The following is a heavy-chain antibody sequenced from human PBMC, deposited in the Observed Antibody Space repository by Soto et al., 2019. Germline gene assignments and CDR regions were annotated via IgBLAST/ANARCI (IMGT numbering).Heavy chain of an antibody. V-gene: IGHV3-21*01. D-gene: IGHD3-9*01. CDR3: ARGFYDILTGSHGMDV. CDR2: ISSSSSYI. Sequence: GGSLRLSCAASGFTFSSYSMNWVRQAPGKGLEWVSSISSSSSYIYYADSVKGRFTISRDNAKNSLYLQMNSLRAEDTAVYYCARGFYDILTGSHGMDVWGQGTTVTVSS. CDR1: GFTFSSYS. J-gene: IGHJ6*02.